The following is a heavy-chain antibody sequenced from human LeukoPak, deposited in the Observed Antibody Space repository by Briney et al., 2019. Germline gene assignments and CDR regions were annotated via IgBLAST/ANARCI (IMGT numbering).Heavy chain of an antibody. CDR3: ARDRGRDYDGLTGYFDY. D-gene: IGHD3-9*01. J-gene: IGHJ4*02. CDR1: GFSFITSG. V-gene: IGHV3-30*03. CDR2: ISHDGTNK. Sequence: GGSLRLSCAASGFSFITSGMHWVRQAPGEGLEWVAVISHDGTNKYYADSVKGRITISRDNSKSTLYLQMNSLRAEDTAVYYCARDRGRDYDGLTGYFDYWGQGTLVTISS.